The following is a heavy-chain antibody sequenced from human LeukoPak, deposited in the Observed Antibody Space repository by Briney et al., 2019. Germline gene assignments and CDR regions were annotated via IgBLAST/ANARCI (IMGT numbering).Heavy chain of an antibody. CDR2: ISSSSSYI. D-gene: IGHD3-16*02. J-gene: IGHJ4*02. CDR3: ARERLGELSYHDY. CDR1: GFTFSDYY. V-gene: IGHV3-11*05. Sequence: GGSLRLPCAASGFTFSDYYMSWIRQAPGKGLEWVSYISSSSSYINYADSVRGRFTIFRDNAKNSLYLQMNSLRADDTAVYYCARERLGELSYHDYWGQGTLVTVSS.